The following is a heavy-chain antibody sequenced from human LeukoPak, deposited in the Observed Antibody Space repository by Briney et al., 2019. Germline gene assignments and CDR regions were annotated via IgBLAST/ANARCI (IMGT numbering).Heavy chain of an antibody. CDR2: IYYSGST. V-gene: IGHV4-31*03. CDR3: AAQITMVRGIQYYFDY. D-gene: IGHD3-10*01. CDR1: GGSISSNGYY. Sequence: ASQTLSLTCTVSGGSISSNGYYWTWIRQHPGKGLEWIGYIYYSGSTYYNPSLKSRVTISLDTSNNQFSLRLSSVTAADTAVYYCAAQITMVRGIQYYFDYWGQGTLVTVSS. J-gene: IGHJ4*02.